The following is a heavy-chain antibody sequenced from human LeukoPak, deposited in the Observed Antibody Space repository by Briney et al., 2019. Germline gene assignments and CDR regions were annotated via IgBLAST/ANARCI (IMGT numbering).Heavy chain of an antibody. CDR3: ARPTYCGGDCLSVYYFDY. D-gene: IGHD2-21*02. V-gene: IGHV3-23*01. J-gene: IGHJ4*02. Sequence: GGSLRLSCAVSGIALSNYGMSWVRQAPGKGLEWVAGITGSGGSTNYADSVKGRFTISRDNPKNTLYLQMNSLRAEDTAVYYCARPTYCGGDCLSVYYFDYWGQGTLVTVSS. CDR1: GIALSNYG. CDR2: ITGSGGST.